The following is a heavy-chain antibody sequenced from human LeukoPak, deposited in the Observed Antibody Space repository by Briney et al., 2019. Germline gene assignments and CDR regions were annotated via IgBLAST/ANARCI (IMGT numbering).Heavy chain of an antibody. Sequence: SETLSLTCTVAGGSISSSSYYWGWIRQPPGKGLEWIGSIYYSGSTYYSPSLKSRVTISVDTSKNQFSLKLSSVTAADTAVYYCARRPENDFDSSGWLSSVVPFDYWGQGTLVTVSS. V-gene: IGHV4-39*01. J-gene: IGHJ4*02. D-gene: IGHD6-19*01. CDR2: IYYSGST. CDR3: ARRPENDFDSSGWLSSVVPFDY. CDR1: GGSISSSSYY.